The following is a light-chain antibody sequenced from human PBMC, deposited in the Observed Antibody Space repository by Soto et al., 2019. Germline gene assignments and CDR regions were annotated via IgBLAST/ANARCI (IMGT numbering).Light chain of an antibody. CDR2: DAS. J-gene: IGKJ4*01. V-gene: IGKV3-11*01. Sequence: EIVLTQSPATLALSPGERATLSCRASQSIISCLALYQEKPGQAPRLLIYDASNRATGIPARFSGSGSGTDFTLTISSLEPEDFAVYYCQQRSSWPLTFGGGTKVEIK. CDR3: QQRSSWPLT. CDR1: QSIISC.